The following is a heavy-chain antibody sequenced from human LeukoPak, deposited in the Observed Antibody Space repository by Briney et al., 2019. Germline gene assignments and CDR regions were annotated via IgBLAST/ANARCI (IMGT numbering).Heavy chain of an antibody. Sequence: PSETLSLTCTVSGVSISSYYWSWIRQPPGKGLEWIGYIYYSGSTYYNPSLKSRVTISVDTSKNQFSLKLSSVTAADTAVYYCARLRYSGSYTDFDYWGQGTLVTVSS. V-gene: IGHV4-59*04. CDR1: GVSISSYY. J-gene: IGHJ4*02. CDR2: IYYSGST. CDR3: ARLRYSGSYTDFDY. D-gene: IGHD1-26*01.